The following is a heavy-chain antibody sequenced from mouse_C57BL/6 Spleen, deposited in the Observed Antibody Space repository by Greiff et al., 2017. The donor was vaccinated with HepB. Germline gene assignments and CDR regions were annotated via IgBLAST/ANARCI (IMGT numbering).Heavy chain of an antibody. CDR1: GFTFSDYY. CDR3: SRAGTTVVAHWYFDV. Sequence: EVKLVDSEGGLVQPGSSMKLSCTASGFTFSDYYMAWVRQVPEKGLEWVANINYDGSSTYYLDSLKSRFIISRDNAKNILYLQMSSLKSEDTATYYCSRAGTTVVAHWYFDVWGTGTTVTVSS. CDR2: INYDGSST. D-gene: IGHD1-1*01. J-gene: IGHJ1*03. V-gene: IGHV5-16*01.